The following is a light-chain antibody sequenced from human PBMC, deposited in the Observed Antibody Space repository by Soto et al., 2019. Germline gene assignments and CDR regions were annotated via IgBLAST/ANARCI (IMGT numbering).Light chain of an antibody. CDR1: QSVSNNF. V-gene: IGKV3-20*01. CDR3: QQYGNLYT. J-gene: IGKJ2*01. CDR2: GAS. Sequence: EIVLTQSPGTLSLSPGERATLSCRASQSVSNNFLAWYQQKPGQAPRLLIYGASSRATGIPDRFSGSGSATDFTLTISRLEPEDFAVYYCQQYGNLYTFGQGTKLEIK.